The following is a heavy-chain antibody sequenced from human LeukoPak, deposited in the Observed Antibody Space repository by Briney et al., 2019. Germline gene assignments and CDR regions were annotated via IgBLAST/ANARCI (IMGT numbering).Heavy chain of an antibody. CDR2: IYNSGST. D-gene: IGHD4-17*01. Sequence: SETLSLTCTVSGGSISSYFWSWIRQPPGKGLEWIGYIYNSGSTNYNPSLKSRVTISVDTSKNQFSLKLSSVTAADTAVYYCARRPTVTTFFDYWGQGTLVTVSS. V-gene: IGHV4-59*01. J-gene: IGHJ4*02. CDR3: ARRPTVTTFFDY. CDR1: GGSISSYF.